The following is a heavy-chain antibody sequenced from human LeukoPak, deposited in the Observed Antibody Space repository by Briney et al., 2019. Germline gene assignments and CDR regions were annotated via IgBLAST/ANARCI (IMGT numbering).Heavy chain of an antibody. Sequence: SETLSLTCAVSGYSLSSGYYWGWIRQPPGKGLEWIGSIYHSGSTYYNPSLKSRVTISVDTSKNQFSLKLSSVTAADTAVYYCARLVSYYDSSGYYYYYYYYYMDVWGKGTTVTVSS. CDR1: GYSLSSGYY. J-gene: IGHJ6*03. CDR2: IYHSGST. CDR3: ARLVSYYDSSGYYYYYYYYYMDV. V-gene: IGHV4-38-2*01. D-gene: IGHD3-22*01.